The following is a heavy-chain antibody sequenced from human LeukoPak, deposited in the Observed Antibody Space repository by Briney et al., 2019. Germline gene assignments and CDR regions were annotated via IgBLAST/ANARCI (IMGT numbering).Heavy chain of an antibody. Sequence: GGSLRLSCAASGFTVSSNYMSWVRQAQGKGLEWVSVIYSGGSTYYADSVKGRFTISRDNSKNTLYLQMNSLRAEDTAVYYCARGRDGYLNYFDYWGQGTLVTVSS. D-gene: IGHD5-24*01. CDR2: IYSGGST. V-gene: IGHV3-53*01. J-gene: IGHJ4*02. CDR3: ARGRDGYLNYFDY. CDR1: GFTVSSNY.